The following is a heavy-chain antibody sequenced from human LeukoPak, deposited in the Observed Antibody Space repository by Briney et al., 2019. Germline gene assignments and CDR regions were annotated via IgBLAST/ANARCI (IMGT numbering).Heavy chain of an antibody. CDR1: GGSLTSYY. Sequence: RTESKSLSSYVSGGSLTSYYCSLLRQLPGNFLEWSGYIYYSGSTNYNPSLNSRVTISVDTPKNQFSLKLGSVTAADTAVYYCARQKAPPYYYYGMDVWGQGTTVTVFS. CDR2: IYYSGST. CDR3: ARQKAPPYYYYGMDV. J-gene: IGHJ6*02. V-gene: IGHV4-59*08.